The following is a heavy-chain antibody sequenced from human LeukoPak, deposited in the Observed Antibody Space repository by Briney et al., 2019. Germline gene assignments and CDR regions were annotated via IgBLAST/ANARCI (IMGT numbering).Heavy chain of an antibody. CDR2: IKQDGSEK. CDR1: GFTFSTYA. Sequence: GGSLRLSCAASGFTFSTYAMSWVRQAPGKGLEWVANIKQDGSEKYYVDSVKGRFTISRDNAKNSLYLQMNSLRAEDTAVYYCARVHYYYYYMDVWGKGTTVTVSS. J-gene: IGHJ6*03. V-gene: IGHV3-7*01. CDR3: ARVHYYYYYMDV.